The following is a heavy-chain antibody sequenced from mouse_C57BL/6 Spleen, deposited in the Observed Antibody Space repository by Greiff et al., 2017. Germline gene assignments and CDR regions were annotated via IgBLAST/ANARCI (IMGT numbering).Heavy chain of an antibody. J-gene: IGHJ1*03. V-gene: IGHV1-64*01. CDR2: IHPNSGST. CDR1: GYIFTSYW. CDR3: ARPLDGYYTLYFDV. Sequence: VQLQQPGAELVKPGASVKLSCKASGYIFTSYWMHWVKQRPGQGLEWIGMIHPNSGSTNYNEKFTSKATLTVDKSSSTAYMQLSSLTSEDSAVYYCARPLDGYYTLYFDVWGTGTTVTVAS. D-gene: IGHD2-3*01.